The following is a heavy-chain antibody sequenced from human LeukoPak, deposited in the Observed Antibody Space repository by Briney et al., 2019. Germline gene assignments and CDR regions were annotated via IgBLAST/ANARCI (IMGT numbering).Heavy chain of an antibody. V-gene: IGHV1-3*03. D-gene: IGHD3-10*01. J-gene: IGHJ6*03. Sequence: ASVKVSCKASGYTFTSYAMHWVRQAPGQRLEWMGWINAGNGNTKYSQEFQGRVTITRDTSASTAYMELSSLRSEDMAVYYCASRLHYYGSGSPYYMDVWGKGTTVTVSS. CDR3: ASRLHYYGSGSPYYMDV. CDR1: GYTFTSYA. CDR2: INAGNGNT.